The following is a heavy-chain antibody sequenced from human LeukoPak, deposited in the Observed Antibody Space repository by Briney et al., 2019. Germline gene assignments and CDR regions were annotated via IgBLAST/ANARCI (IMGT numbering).Heavy chain of an antibody. CDR1: GGSFSGYY. CDR3: ASGRLMVRGVRRGMDV. D-gene: IGHD3-10*01. Sequence: PSETLSLTCAVYGGSFSGYYWSWIRQPPGKGLEWIGEINHSGSTNYNPSLKSRVTISVDTSKNQFSLKLSSVTAADTAVYYCASGRLMVRGVRRGMDVWGQGTTVTVSS. V-gene: IGHV4-34*01. CDR2: INHSGST. J-gene: IGHJ6*02.